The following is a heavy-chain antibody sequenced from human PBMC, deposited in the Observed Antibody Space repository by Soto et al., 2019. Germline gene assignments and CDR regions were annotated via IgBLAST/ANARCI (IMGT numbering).Heavy chain of an antibody. CDR1: GGSISSYY. CDR3: ARDRHYDFWSGLMDV. J-gene: IGHJ6*02. D-gene: IGHD3-3*01. CDR2: IYTSGST. V-gene: IGHV4-4*07. Sequence: LSLTCTVSGGSISSYYWSWIRQPAGKGLEWIGRIYTSGSTNYNPSLKSRVTMSVDTSKNQFSLKLSSVTAADTAVYYCARDRHYDFWSGLMDVWGQGTTVTVSS.